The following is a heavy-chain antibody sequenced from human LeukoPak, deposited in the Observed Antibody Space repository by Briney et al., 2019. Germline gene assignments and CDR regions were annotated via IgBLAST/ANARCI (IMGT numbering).Heavy chain of an antibody. D-gene: IGHD6-13*01. CDR1: GGSISSYY. CDR3: ARDAHLGYLAAAATYNWFDP. V-gene: IGHV4-4*07. Sequence: PSETLSLTCTVSGGSISSYYWSWIRQPAGKGLEWIGRIYTSGSTNYNPSLKSRVTMSVDTSKNQFSLKLSSVTAADTAVYYCARDAHLGYLAAAATYNWFDPWGQGTLVTVSS. CDR2: IYTSGST. J-gene: IGHJ5*02.